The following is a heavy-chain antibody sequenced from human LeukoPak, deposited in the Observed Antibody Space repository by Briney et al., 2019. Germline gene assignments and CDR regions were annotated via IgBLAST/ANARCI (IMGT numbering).Heavy chain of an antibody. D-gene: IGHD3-3*01. V-gene: IGHV4-39*01. CDR2: IYYSGST. CDR1: GGSISSSSYY. CDR3: ARGSVLRHFNY. J-gene: IGHJ4*02. Sequence: PSETLSLTCTGSGGSISSSSYYWGWIRQPPGKGLEWIGSIYYSGSTYYNPSLKSRVTISVDTSKNQFSLKLSSVTAADTAVYYCARGSVLRHFNYWGQGTLVTVSS.